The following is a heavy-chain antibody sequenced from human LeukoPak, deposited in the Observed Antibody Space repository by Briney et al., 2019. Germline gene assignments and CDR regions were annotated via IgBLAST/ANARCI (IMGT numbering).Heavy chain of an antibody. V-gene: IGHV3-64D*09. Sequence: GGSLRLSCSASGVTFSSYALSWVRQAPGKGLEYVSGITITGGTTYYADSVKGRFTISRDNSENTLYLQMSSLRPEDTALYYCVKRSCSGGTCPLDYWGQGTLVAVSS. CDR2: ITITGGTT. J-gene: IGHJ4*02. D-gene: IGHD2-15*01. CDR1: GVTFSSYA. CDR3: VKRSCSGGTCPLDY.